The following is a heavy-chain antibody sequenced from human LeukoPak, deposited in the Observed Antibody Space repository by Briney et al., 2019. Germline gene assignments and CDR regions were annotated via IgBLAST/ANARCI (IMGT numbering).Heavy chain of an antibody. D-gene: IGHD5-18*01. J-gene: IGHJ4*02. V-gene: IGHV4-30-4*01. CDR2: IYYSGST. Sequence: SETLSLTCTVSGGSISSGDYYWSWIRQPPGKGLEWLGYIYYSGSTYYNPSLKSRVTISVDTSKNQFSLKLSSVTAADTAVYYCAREFDTAMVDWGQGTLVTVSS. CDR3: AREFDTAMVD. CDR1: GGSISSGDYY.